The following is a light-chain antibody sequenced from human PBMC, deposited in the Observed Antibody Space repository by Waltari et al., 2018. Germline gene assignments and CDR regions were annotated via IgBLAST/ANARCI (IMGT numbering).Light chain of an antibody. Sequence: QSALTQPPSASGSPGQSVTISCTGTSSDVGGYNYVSWYQQHPGKAPKLMIYEVNNRPSGAPDRFSGSKSGNTASLTVSGLQAEDEADYYCSSYAGSNNYVLFGGGTKLTVL. CDR2: EVN. CDR3: SSYAGSNNYVL. V-gene: IGLV2-8*01. CDR1: SSDVGGYNY. J-gene: IGLJ2*01.